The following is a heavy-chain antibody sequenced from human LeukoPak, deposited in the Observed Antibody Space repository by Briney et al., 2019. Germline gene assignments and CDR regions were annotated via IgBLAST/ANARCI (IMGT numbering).Heavy chain of an antibody. CDR1: GFIFTDYG. D-gene: IGHD5-18*01. CDR3: AKEETAPKPSDFDH. CDR2: IRYDGSDK. J-gene: IGHJ4*02. V-gene: IGHV3-30*02. Sequence: PGGSLRLSCAASGFIFTDYGMHWVRQAPGKGLEWLTFIRYDGSDKYYTDSVKVRFTISRDTSKNTLYLQMNSLTSEDTSVYYCAKEETAPKPSDFDHWGQGILVTVSS.